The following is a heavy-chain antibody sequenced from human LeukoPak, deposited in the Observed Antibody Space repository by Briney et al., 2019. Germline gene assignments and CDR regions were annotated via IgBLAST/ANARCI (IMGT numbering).Heavy chain of an antibody. CDR3: AKVIIRWYQLSAFDI. CDR2: ISGSGGST. D-gene: IGHD2-2*01. CDR1: GFTFSSYA. J-gene: IGHJ3*02. V-gene: IGHV3-23*01. Sequence: GGSLRLSCAASGFTFSSYAMSWVRQAPGKGLEWVSAISGSGGSTYYADSVKGRFTISGDNSKNTLYLQMNSLRAEDTAVYYCAKVIIRWYQLSAFDIWGQGTMVTVSS.